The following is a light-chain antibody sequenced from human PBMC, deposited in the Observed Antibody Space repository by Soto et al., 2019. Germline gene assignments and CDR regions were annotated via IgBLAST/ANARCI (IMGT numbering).Light chain of an antibody. V-gene: IGKV1-12*01. CDR1: QGIGTW. J-gene: IGKJ2*01. CDR3: QQANRFPPT. Sequence: DLQMTQSPSSVSASVGDRVTITCRASQGIGTWLAWYQQKPGKAPELPIYDASRLQSGVPSRFSGSASGTEFTLTISSLQPEDFATYYCQQANRFPPTFGQGTKLEI. CDR2: DAS.